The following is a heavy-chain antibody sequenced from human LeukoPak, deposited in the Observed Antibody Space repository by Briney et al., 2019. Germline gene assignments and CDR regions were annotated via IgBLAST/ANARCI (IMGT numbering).Heavy chain of an antibody. V-gene: IGHV1-69*06. CDR3: ATSREAQLDY. J-gene: IGHJ4*02. Sequence: SVKVSCKASGYTFTGYYMHWVRQAPGQGLEWMGGIIPIFGTANYAQKFQGRVTITADKSTSTAYMELSSLRSEDTAVYYCATSREAQLDYWGQGTLVTVSS. CDR2: IIPIFGTA. D-gene: IGHD6-6*01. CDR1: GYTFTGYY.